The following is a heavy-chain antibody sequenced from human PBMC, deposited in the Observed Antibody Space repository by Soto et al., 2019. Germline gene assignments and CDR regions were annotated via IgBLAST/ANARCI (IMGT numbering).Heavy chain of an antibody. J-gene: IGHJ4*02. CDR3: ATPAPHYYDSSGYYDPITE. CDR2: IYPGDSDT. D-gene: IGHD3-22*01. V-gene: IGHV5-51*01. Sequence: PGESLKISCKGSGYSFTSYWIGWVRQMPGKGLEWMGIIYPGDSDTRYSPSFQGQVTISADKSISTAYLQWSSLKASDTAMYYCATPAPHYYDSSGYYDPITEWGQGTLVTSPQ. CDR1: GYSFTSYW.